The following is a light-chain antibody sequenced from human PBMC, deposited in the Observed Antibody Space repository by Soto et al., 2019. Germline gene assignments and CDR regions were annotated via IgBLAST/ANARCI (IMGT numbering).Light chain of an antibody. CDR2: KAS. CDR1: QTISSW. J-gene: IGKJ1*01. Sequence: DIQMTQSPSTLSGSVGDRVTIICRASQTISSWLAWYQQKPGKAPKLLIYKASTLKSGVPSRFSGSGSGTEFTLIISGLQPDDSATYYCQQYTNTNNPWMFGQGTKVDIK. V-gene: IGKV1-5*03. CDR3: QQYTNTNNPWM.